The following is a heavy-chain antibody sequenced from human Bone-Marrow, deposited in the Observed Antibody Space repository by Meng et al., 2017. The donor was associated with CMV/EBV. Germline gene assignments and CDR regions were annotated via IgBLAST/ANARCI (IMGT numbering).Heavy chain of an antibody. V-gene: IGHV3-7*01. CDR3: AGSSGYAFDI. J-gene: IGHJ3*02. Sequence: GESLKISCAASGFTFSSYWMSWVRQAPGKGLEWVANIKQDGSEKYYVDSVKGRFTISRDNAKNSLYLQMNSLRAEDTAVYYCAGSSGYAFDIWGQGTMATVSS. CDR1: GFTFSSYW. CDR2: IKQDGSEK. D-gene: IGHD3-10*01.